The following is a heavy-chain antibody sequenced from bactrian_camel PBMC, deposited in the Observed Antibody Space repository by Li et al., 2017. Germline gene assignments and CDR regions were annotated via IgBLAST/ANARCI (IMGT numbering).Heavy chain of an antibody. V-gene: IGHV3S26*01. CDR2: MDGDGRK. CDR3: AAGPRWLCGNDFAY. D-gene: IGHD1*01. J-gene: IGHJ4*01. Sequence: HVQLVESGGGSVEVGGSLRLSCAASGYLDSSYCMGWFRQVVGKEREEVAEMDGDGRKRYAESMQGRFSISKDNTRNILYLQMNSLKPDDTAIYYCAAGPRWLCGNDFAYWGQGTQVTV. CDR1: GYLDSSYC.